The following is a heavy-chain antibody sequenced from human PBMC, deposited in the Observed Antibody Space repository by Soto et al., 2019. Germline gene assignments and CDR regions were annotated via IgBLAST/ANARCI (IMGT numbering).Heavy chain of an antibody. J-gene: IGHJ6*03. Sequence: SETLSLTCSVSGGSISSSSYYWGWIRQPPGKGLEWIGNIYYSGSTYYNPSLKSRVTISVDTSKNQFSLKLSSVTAADTAVYYCARATNYFYYYMDVWGKGTSVTVSS. CDR1: GGSISSSSYY. D-gene: IGHD4-17*01. CDR3: ARATNYFYYYMDV. V-gene: IGHV4-39*01. CDR2: IYYSGST.